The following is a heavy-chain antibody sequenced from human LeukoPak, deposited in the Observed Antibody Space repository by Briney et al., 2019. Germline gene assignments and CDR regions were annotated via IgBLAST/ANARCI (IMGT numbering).Heavy chain of an antibody. Sequence: GRSLRLSCAASGFTFSSYGMHWVRQAPGKGLEWVAVISYDGSNKYYADSVKGRFTISGDNSKNTLYLQMNSLRAEDTAVYYCAKDSPTFGDLPVNWGQGTLVTVSS. J-gene: IGHJ4*02. D-gene: IGHD3-10*01. CDR3: AKDSPTFGDLPVN. V-gene: IGHV3-30*18. CDR2: ISYDGSNK. CDR1: GFTFSSYG.